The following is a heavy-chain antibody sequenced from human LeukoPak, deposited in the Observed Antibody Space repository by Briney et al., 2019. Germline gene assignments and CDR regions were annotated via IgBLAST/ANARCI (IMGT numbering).Heavy chain of an antibody. CDR2: ISAYNGNT. Sequence: ASVKVSCKASGYTFTSYGISWVRHAPAQGLERMGWISAYNGNTNYAQKLQGRVTMTTDTSTSTAYMELRSLRSDDTAVYYCARAPGDIVLMVYARTYYYYGMDVWGQGTTATVSS. CDR3: ARAPGDIVLMVYARTYYYYGMDV. CDR1: GYTFTSYG. V-gene: IGHV1-18*01. J-gene: IGHJ6*02. D-gene: IGHD2-8*01.